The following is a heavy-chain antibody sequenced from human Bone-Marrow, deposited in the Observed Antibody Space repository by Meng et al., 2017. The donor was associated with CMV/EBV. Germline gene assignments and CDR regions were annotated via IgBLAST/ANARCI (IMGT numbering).Heavy chain of an antibody. CDR2: IYYSGST. J-gene: IGHJ4*02. CDR3: ARDGLIAARPLDY. CDR1: GGSISSYY. V-gene: IGHV4-59*12. Sequence: SETLSLTCTVSGGSISSYYWSWIRQPPGKGLEWIGYIYYSGSTNYNPSLKRRVTISVDTSKNQFSLKLSSVTAADTAVYYCARDGLIAARPLDYWGQGTLVTVSS. D-gene: IGHD6-6*01.